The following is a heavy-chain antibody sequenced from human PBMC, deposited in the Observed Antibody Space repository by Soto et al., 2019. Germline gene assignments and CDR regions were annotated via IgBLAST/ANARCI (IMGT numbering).Heavy chain of an antibody. CDR1: GYTFTSYG. D-gene: IGHD6-19*01. J-gene: IGHJ4*02. Sequence: GASVKVSCKASGYTFTSYGISWVRQAPGQGLEWMGWISAYNGNTNYAQKLQGRVTMTTDTSTSTAYMELRSLRSDDTAVYYCARVFAGGSGWYVFYFDYWGQGTLVTVSS. CDR3: ARVFAGGSGWYVFYFDY. CDR2: ISAYNGNT. V-gene: IGHV1-18*01.